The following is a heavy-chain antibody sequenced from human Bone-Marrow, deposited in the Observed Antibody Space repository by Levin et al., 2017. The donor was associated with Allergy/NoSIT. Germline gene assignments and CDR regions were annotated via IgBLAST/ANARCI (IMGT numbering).Heavy chain of an antibody. Sequence: SQTLSLTCTVSGGSISSYHWSWMRQPPGKGLEWIGYVFYSGSTNYNPSLKSRVTISIDTSKSQFSLRLSSVTAADTAVYYCARTRVGRGFDYNFYYYMDVWGKGTTVTVSS. J-gene: IGHJ6*03. CDR3: ARTRVGRGFDYNFYYYMDV. CDR1: GGSISSYH. D-gene: IGHD3-16*01. CDR2: VFYSGST. V-gene: IGHV4-59*01.